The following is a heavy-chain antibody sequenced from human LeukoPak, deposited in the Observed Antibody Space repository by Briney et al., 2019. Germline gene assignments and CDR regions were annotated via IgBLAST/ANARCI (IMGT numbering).Heavy chain of an antibody. V-gene: IGHV3-30*18. J-gene: IGHJ4*02. CDR2: ISYDGSNK. CDR3: AKEKRAGYWGVNDY. D-gene: IGHD7-27*01. CDR1: GFTFSSYG. Sequence: TGGSLRLSCAASGFTFSSYGMHWVRQAPGEGLEWVAVISYDGSNKYYGDSVKGRFTISRDNSKNTLYLQMNSLRTEDTAVYYCAKEKRAGYWGVNDYWGQGTLVTVSS.